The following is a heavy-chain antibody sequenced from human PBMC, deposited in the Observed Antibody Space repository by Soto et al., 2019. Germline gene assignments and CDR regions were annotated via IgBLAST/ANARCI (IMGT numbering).Heavy chain of an antibody. D-gene: IGHD2-15*01. CDR3: THTMLYCTGGSCTTWFDY. J-gene: IGHJ4*02. CDR1: GFSLSTSGVG. CDR2: IYWDDDK. Sequence: QITLKESGPTLVKPTQTLTLTCTFSGFSLSTSGVGVGWIRQPAGKALEWLALIYWDDDKRYSPSLNSRLTITKDTSKNQVVLTMTTMDPVDTATYYCTHTMLYCTGGSCTTWFDYWGQGTLVTVSS. V-gene: IGHV2-5*02.